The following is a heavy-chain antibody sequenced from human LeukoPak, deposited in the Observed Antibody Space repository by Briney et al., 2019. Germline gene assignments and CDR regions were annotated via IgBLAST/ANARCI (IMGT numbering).Heavy chain of an antibody. D-gene: IGHD3-22*01. CDR3: AREEYYYDSRGYPLFDY. V-gene: IGHV1-18*01. CDR2: ISAYNGYT. CDR1: GYTFTSYG. Sequence: ASVKVSCKASGYTFTSYGINWVRQAHGQGLEWMGWISAYNGYTNYAQKLQGRVTMTTDTSTSTASMELRSLRSDDTAVYYCAREEYYYDSRGYPLFDYWGQGTLVTVSS. J-gene: IGHJ4*02.